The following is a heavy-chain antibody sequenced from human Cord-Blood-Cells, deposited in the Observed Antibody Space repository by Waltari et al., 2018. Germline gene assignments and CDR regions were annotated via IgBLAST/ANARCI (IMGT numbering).Heavy chain of an antibody. D-gene: IGHD1-26*01. CDR3: ARAIVGATYNWFDP. J-gene: IGHJ5*02. CDR2: INPTSGGT. CDR1: GYTFTGYY. Sequence: QVQLVQSGAEVKKPGASVKVSCKASGYTFTGYYMHWVRQAPGQGLEWMGGINPTSGGTNYAQKFQGRVTMTRDTSISTAYMELSRLGSDDTAVYYCARAIVGATYNWFDPWGQGTLVTVSS. V-gene: IGHV1-2*02.